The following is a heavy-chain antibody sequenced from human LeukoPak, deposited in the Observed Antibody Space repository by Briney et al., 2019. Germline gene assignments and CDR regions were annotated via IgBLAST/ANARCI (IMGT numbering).Heavy chain of an antibody. Sequence: GGSLRLSCTGSGLTSGDYTVCCVRQAPGRGLEWVGFIRSKAYGGTTAYAAAAKGRFTISRDDSKSIASLQMNSLKTEDTAVYFCSVGSRGTYIPPFDLWGQGTLVTVSS. CDR2: IRSKAYGGTT. D-gene: IGHD1-26*01. CDR3: SVGSRGTYIPPFDL. V-gene: IGHV3-49*04. CDR1: GLTSGDYT. J-gene: IGHJ5*02.